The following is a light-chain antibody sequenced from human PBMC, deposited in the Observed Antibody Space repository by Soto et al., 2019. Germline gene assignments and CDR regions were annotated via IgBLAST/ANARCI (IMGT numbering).Light chain of an antibody. V-gene: IGKV3-20*01. J-gene: IGKJ4*01. CDR2: DAS. Sequence: SMISQYPVTVSLYPGKRATLSCRVSQTVRNNYLAWYQQKPGQAPRLLIYDASSRATGIPDRFSGGGSGTDFTLTISRLEPEDFAVYYCQQFSSYPLTFGGGTKVDI. CDR1: QTVRNNY. CDR3: QQFSSYPLT.